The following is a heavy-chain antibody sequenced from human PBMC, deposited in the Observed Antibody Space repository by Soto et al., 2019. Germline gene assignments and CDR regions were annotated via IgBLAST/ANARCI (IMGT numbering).Heavy chain of an antibody. CDR3: ARDRETDILTGLDY. CDR2: IWYDGSNK. V-gene: IGHV3-33*01. D-gene: IGHD3-9*01. CDR1: GFTCSSCC. J-gene: IGHJ4*02. Sequence: GGSMRLSWAASGFTCSSCCMHWVRQAPGKGLEWVAVIWYDGSNKYYADSVKGRFTISRDNSKNTLYLQMNSLRAEDTAVYYCARDRETDILTGLDYWGQGTLVTVSS.